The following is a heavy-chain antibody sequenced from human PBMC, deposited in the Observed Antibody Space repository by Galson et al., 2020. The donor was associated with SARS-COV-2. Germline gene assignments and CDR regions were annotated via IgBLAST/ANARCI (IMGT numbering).Heavy chain of an antibody. D-gene: IGHD5-12*01. Sequence: GESLKISCAASGFTFHNYRIHWVRQAPGRGLEWVTVISNDGSNTYFADSVKGRFTISRDNPKNTLYLEMNSLRPEDTAIYYCAREGRGYSHDYWGQGILVSVSS. V-gene: IGHV3-30*03. J-gene: IGHJ4*02. CDR3: AREGRGYSHDY. CDR1: GFTFHNYR. CDR2: ISNDGSNT.